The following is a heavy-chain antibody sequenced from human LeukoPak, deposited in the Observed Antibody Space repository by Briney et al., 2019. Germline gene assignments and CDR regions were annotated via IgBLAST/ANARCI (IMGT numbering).Heavy chain of an antibody. D-gene: IGHD1-26*01. CDR1: GYTFTGYY. Sequence: VASVKVSCKASGYTFTGYYMHWVRQATGQGLEWMGWMNPNSGNTGYAQKFQGRVRITRNTSISTAYMELSSLRSEDTAVYYCARTSGTYYSLSYWGQGTLVTVSS. V-gene: IGHV1-8*03. J-gene: IGHJ4*02. CDR3: ARTSGTYYSLSY. CDR2: MNPNSGNT.